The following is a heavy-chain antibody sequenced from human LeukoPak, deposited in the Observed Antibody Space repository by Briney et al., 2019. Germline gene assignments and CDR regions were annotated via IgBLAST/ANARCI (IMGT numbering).Heavy chain of an antibody. CDR3: ARGSGSAGDFDY. CDR1: GVTFRSYA. CDR2: ISSSGSTI. D-gene: IGHD1-26*01. Sequence: LGLSCAASGVTFRSYAMNWVREAQGKGLEWVSYISSSGSTIYYADSVKGRFTISRDNAKNSLYLQMNSLRAEDTAVYYCARGSGSAGDFDYWGQGTLVTVSS. J-gene: IGHJ4*02. V-gene: IGHV3-48*03.